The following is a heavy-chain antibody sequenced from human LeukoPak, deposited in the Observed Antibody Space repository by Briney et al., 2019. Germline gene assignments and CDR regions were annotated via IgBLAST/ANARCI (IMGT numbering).Heavy chain of an antibody. D-gene: IGHD5-12*01. CDR1: GYTFTTYD. Sequence: GASVKVSCKASGYTFTTYDINWVRQATGQGLEWMGWMNPNSGNTGYTQKFQGRVTMTRNTSISTAYMELSSLRSEDTAVYYCARGRGRGHQENWFDPWGQVTLVTVSS. J-gene: IGHJ5*02. CDR2: MNPNSGNT. CDR3: ARGRGRGHQENWFDP. V-gene: IGHV1-8*01.